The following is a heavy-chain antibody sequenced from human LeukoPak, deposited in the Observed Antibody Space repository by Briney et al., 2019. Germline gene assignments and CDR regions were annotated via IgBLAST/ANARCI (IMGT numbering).Heavy chain of an antibody. D-gene: IGHD2-8*02. CDR1: GGSISSYY. V-gene: IGHV4-4*09. J-gene: IGHJ3*01. CDR2: IYTSGST. CDR3: ARKGFVESTGWRGAFDV. Sequence: SETLSLTCTVSGGSISSYYWSWIRQPPGKGLEWIGYIYTSGSTNYNPSLKSRVTISVDTSKNQFSLKLSSVTAADTAVYYCARKGFVESTGWRGAFDVWGQGTMVTVSS.